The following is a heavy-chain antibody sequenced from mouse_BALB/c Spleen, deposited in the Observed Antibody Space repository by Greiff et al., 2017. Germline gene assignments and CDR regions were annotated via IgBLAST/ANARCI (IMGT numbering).Heavy chain of an antibody. V-gene: IGHV5-6-3*01. CDR1: GFTFSSYG. CDR2: INSNGGST. CDR3: ARALLFAY. Sequence: EVQRVESGGGLVQPGGSLKLSCAASGFTFSSYGMSWVRQTPDKRLELVATINSNGGSTYYPDSVKGRFTISRDNAKNTLYLQMSSLKSEDTAMYYCARALLFAYWGQGTLVTVSA. J-gene: IGHJ3*01.